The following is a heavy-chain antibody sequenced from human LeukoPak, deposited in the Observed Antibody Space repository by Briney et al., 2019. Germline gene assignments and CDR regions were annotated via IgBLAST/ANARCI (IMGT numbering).Heavy chain of an antibody. CDR3: ARIAYGDYYFDY. CDR1: GGSISSYY. CDR2: IYFTGST. Sequence: NPSETLSLTCTVSGGSISSYYWSWIRQPAVKGLECIGRIYFTGSTNYNPSVKSRVTMSIDTSTNQFSLKLSSVTAADTAVYYCARIAYGDYYFDYWGQGTLVTVSS. D-gene: IGHD4-17*01. J-gene: IGHJ4*02. V-gene: IGHV4-4*07.